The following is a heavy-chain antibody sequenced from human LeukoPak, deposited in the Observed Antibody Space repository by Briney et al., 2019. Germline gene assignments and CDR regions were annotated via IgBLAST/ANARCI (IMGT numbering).Heavy chain of an antibody. D-gene: IGHD2-8*02. CDR2: VYHNGRT. Sequence: SETLSLTCSVSGGSISGYYWSWIRQLPGARLEWIGIVYHNGRTTYNPSLESRATISVDTSRNQVSLNLRFVTAADTALYFCARRRAESSGPSFYYFYMDVWGKGTTVSVSS. CDR1: GGSISGYY. J-gene: IGHJ6*03. V-gene: IGHV4-59*01. CDR3: ARRRAESSGPSFYYFYMDV.